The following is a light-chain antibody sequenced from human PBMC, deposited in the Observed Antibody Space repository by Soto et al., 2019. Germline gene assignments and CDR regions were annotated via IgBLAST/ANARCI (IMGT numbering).Light chain of an antibody. CDR1: QSISSN. CDR3: QQYNNWPLT. Sequence: MTQSPSSLSASVGDRVTITCRASQSISSNLAWYQQKPGQAPKLLIYGASTRPTGIPSRFSGSGSGTEFTLTISSLQSEDFAVYYCQQYNNWPLTFGGGTKVDIK. V-gene: IGKV3-15*01. J-gene: IGKJ4*01. CDR2: GAS.